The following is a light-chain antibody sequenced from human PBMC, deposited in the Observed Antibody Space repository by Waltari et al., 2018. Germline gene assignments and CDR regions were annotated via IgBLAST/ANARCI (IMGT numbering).Light chain of an antibody. J-gene: IGKJ1*01. CDR1: QSISSY. Sequence: EIVMTQSPATLSVSPGEGGTLSCRASQSISSYLAWYQHKPGQAPRLLIYGASTRATDIPARFSGSGSGTEFTLTITGLQSEDFAVYYCQHYYNWPRAFGPGTNVEIK. CDR2: GAS. V-gene: IGKV3-15*01. CDR3: QHYYNWPRA.